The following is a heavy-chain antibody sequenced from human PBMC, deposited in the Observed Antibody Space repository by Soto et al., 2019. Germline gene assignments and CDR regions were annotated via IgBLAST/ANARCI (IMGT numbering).Heavy chain of an antibody. CDR1: GFTLSRYW. D-gene: IGHD3-16*01. CDR2: IKQDGSEK. J-gene: IGHJ6*02. V-gene: IGHV3-7*01. Sequence: PGGSLRLSCAASGFTLSRYWMTWVRQAPGKGREGGANIKQDGSEKYYVDSVKGRFTISRDNAKNSLYLQMNSLRAEDTAVYYCARRIMNTAVYYYYGMDVWGQGTTVTVSS. CDR3: ARRIMNTAVYYYYGMDV.